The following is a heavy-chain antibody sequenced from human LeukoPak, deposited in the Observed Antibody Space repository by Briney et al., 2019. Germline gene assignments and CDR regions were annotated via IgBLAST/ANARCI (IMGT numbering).Heavy chain of an antibody. CDR1: GYTFTSYG. CDR2: ISAYNGNT. D-gene: IGHD3-9*01. CDR3: ARDGHKYSSSSTIGFDP. Sequence: ASVKVSCRASGYTFTSYGISWVRQAPGRGLEWMGWISAYNGNTNYAQKLQGRVTMTTDTSTSTAYMELRSLRSDDTAVYYCARDGHKYSSSSTIGFDPWGQGTLVTVSS. J-gene: IGHJ5*02. V-gene: IGHV1-18*01.